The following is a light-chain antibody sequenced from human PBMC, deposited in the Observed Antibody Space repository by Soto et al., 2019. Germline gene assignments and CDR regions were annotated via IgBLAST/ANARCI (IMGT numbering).Light chain of an antibody. CDR1: QAISNY. Sequence: DIQMTQSPSSLSASVGDRVTITCRASQAISNYLAWYQQKPGKVPTLLISAASTLQSGVPSRFSGSWSGTDFTLTISSLQHEDVATYYCQKFNAVPTFGGGTKVEI. CDR3: QKFNAVPT. V-gene: IGKV1-27*01. CDR2: AAS. J-gene: IGKJ4*01.